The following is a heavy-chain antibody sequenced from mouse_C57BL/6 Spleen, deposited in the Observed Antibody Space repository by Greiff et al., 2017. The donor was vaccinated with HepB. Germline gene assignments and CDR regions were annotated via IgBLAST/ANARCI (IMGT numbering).Heavy chain of an antibody. D-gene: IGHD2-4*01. CDR2: ISYDGSN. CDR1: GYSITSGYY. V-gene: IGHV3-6*01. Sequence: DVKLQESGPGLVKPSQSLSLTCSVTGYSITSGYYWNWIRQFPGNKLEWMGYISYDGSNNYNPSLKNRISITRDPSKNQFFLKLNSVTTEDTATYYCARAGLRGDFDYWGQGTTLTVSS. J-gene: IGHJ2*01. CDR3: ARAGLRGDFDY.